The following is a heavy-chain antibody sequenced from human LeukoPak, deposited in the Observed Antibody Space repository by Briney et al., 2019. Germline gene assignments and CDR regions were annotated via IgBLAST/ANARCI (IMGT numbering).Heavy chain of an antibody. CDR1: GGSISTSSYY. D-gene: IGHD5-18*01. Sequence: PSETLSLTCTVSGGSISTSSYYWGWIRQLPGKGLEWIGNIHNSESTYYNPSLKSRVTMSVDTSKNQFSLKLSSVTAADTAVYYCARQVTFGYAFAYYFDYWGQGSLVTVSS. J-gene: IGHJ4*02. CDR2: IHNSEST. V-gene: IGHV4-39*01. CDR3: ARQVTFGYAFAYYFDY.